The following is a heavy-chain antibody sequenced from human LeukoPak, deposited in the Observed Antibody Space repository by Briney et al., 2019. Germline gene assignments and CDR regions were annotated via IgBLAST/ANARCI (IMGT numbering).Heavy chain of an antibody. J-gene: IGHJ4*02. Sequence: GESLKISCKGSGYRFNTYWIAWVRQMPGKGLEWMGIIYPDDSDTTYSASFQGQVTISADKSIDTAYLQWSSLKASDTAMYYCARRTATSDWEYWGQGTLVAVSS. V-gene: IGHV5-51*01. CDR3: ARRTATSDWEY. CDR1: GYRFNTYW. D-gene: IGHD4-17*01. CDR2: IYPDDSDT.